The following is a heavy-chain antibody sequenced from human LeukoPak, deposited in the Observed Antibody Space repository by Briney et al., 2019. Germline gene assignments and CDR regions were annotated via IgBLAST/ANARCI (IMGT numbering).Heavy chain of an antibody. Sequence: GGSLRLSCAASGFTFSNHGMSWVRQAPGKGLEWVSSISANSFYTYYADSVKGRFTVSRDNSKNTLYLQMNNMAAEDTAVYFCAKIGVTGSWFFDLWGRGTLLSVSS. CDR2: ISANSFYT. CDR3: AKIGVTGSWFFDL. J-gene: IGHJ2*01. V-gene: IGHV3-23*01. CDR1: GFTFSNHG. D-gene: IGHD1-1*01.